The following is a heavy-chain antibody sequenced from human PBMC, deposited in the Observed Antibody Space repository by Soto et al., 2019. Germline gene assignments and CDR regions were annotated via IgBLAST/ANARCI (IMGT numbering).Heavy chain of an antibody. Sequence: QVQLQESGPGLVKRSETLSLTCTVSGGSISSYYWSWIRQPPGKGLEWIGYIYYSGSTNYNPSLKSRVTISVDTSKNQFSLKLSSVTAADTAVYYCARDEDSYGSFTYWGQGTLVTVSS. CDR1: GGSISSYY. CDR3: ARDEDSYGSFTY. CDR2: IYYSGST. D-gene: IGHD5-18*01. J-gene: IGHJ4*02. V-gene: IGHV4-59*01.